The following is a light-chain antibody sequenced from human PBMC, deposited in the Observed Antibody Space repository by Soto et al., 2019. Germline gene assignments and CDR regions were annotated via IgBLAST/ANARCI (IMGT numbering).Light chain of an antibody. CDR1: QSISSW. Sequence: DIPMTQSPSTVYASIGGRVIITCRASQSISSWLAWYQQKPGKAPKLLIYKASSLQSGVPARFSGRGSGTQFTLTISSLQPDDFASYYCQQYSSSSTFGQGTKVEMK. CDR3: QQYSSSST. CDR2: KAS. V-gene: IGKV1-5*03. J-gene: IGKJ1*01.